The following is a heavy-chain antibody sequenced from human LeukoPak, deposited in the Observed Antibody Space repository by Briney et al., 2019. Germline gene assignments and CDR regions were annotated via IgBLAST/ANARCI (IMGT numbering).Heavy chain of an antibody. D-gene: IGHD1-26*01. Sequence: PGGSLRLSCVASGFRYSHYGMNWVRQAPGKGLEWVSYISSSGSTIYYADSVKGRFTISRDNAKNSLYLQMNSLRAEDTAVYYCARVKEWELLADDAFDIWGQGTMVTVSS. CDR2: ISSSGSTI. CDR3: ARVKEWELLADDAFDI. CDR1: GFRYSHYG. V-gene: IGHV3-48*04. J-gene: IGHJ3*02.